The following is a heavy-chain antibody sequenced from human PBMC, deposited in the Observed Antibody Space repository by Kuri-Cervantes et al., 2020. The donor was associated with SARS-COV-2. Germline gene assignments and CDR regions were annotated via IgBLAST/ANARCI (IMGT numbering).Heavy chain of an antibody. CDR3: ARGHLSGSYRGYYYYGMDV. Sequence: GGSLRLSCAASGFTFSSYEMNWVRQAPGKGLEWVSYISSSGSTIYYADSVKGRFTISRDNAKNSMYLQMNSLRAEDMAVYYCARGHLSGSYRGYYYYGMDVWGQGTTVTVSS. V-gene: IGHV3-48*03. D-gene: IGHD1-26*01. CDR2: ISSSGSTI. CDR1: GFTFSSYE. J-gene: IGHJ6*02.